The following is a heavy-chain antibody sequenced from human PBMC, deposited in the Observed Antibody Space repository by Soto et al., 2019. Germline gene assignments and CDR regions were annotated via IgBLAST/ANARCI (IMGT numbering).Heavy chain of an antibody. V-gene: IGHV3-33*01. J-gene: IGHJ4*02. CDR3: ARDSFWSGYSFDY. CDR2: IWYDGSKK. Sequence: SGGSLRLSCAASGFTFSTYGMHRVRQAPGKGLEWVAVIWYDGSKKYYADSVKGRFTISRDNSKNTLYLQMNSLRAEDTAVYYCARDSFWSGYSFDYWGQGTLVTVSS. CDR1: GFTFSTYG. D-gene: IGHD3-3*01.